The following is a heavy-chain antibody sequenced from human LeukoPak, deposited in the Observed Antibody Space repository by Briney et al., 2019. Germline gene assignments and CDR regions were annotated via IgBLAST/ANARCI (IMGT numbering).Heavy chain of an antibody. V-gene: IGHV3-30*18. J-gene: IGHJ5*02. Sequence: PGGSLRLSCAASGFTFSSYGMPWVRQAPGKGLEWVAVISYDGSNKYYADSVKGRFTISRDNSKNTLYLQMNSLRAEDTAVYYCAKDTSYWFDPWGQGTLVTVSS. CDR1: GFTFSSYG. CDR3: AKDTSYWFDP. D-gene: IGHD3-10*01. CDR2: ISYDGSNK.